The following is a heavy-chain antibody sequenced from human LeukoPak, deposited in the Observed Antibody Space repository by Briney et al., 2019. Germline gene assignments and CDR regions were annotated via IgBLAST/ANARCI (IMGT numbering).Heavy chain of an antibody. J-gene: IGHJ4*02. Sequence: GESRTISCKGSGYSFSNYWIGWVRQMPGKGLEWMATVNPGDSDTRYSPSLQGQVTISADKSINTAYLQWSSLKASDTAIYYCARQAAKAGPPIDYWGQGTQVTVSS. V-gene: IGHV5-51*01. CDR1: GYSFSNYW. CDR3: ARQAAKAGPPIDY. CDR2: VNPGDSDT. D-gene: IGHD6-25*01.